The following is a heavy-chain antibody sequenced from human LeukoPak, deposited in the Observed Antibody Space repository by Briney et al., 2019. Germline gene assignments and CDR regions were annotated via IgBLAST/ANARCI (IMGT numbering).Heavy chain of an antibody. CDR3: ATGKRQLDH. D-gene: IGHD6-13*01. CDR1: GFTFSDYY. V-gene: IGHV3-11*01. CDR2: ISSRASTT. J-gene: IGHJ5*02. Sequence: GGSLRLSCAASGFTFSDYYMSWIRQAPGQGLEWVSYISSRASTTYYADSVKGRFTISRDNANNSMYLQMNSLRTEDTAVYYCATGKRQLDHWGQGTLVTGSS.